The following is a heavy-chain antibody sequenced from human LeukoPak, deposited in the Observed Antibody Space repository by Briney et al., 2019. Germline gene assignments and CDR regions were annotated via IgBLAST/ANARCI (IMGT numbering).Heavy chain of an antibody. V-gene: IGHV3-23*01. D-gene: IGHD2-21*01. CDR3: AREGVVIAYAGWFDP. CDR1: GFTFSSYA. CDR2: ISGSGGST. Sequence: GGSLRLSCAASGFTFSSYAMSWVRQAPGKGLEWVSAISGSGGSTYYADSVKGRFTISRDNAKNSLYLQMNSLRAEDTAVYYCAREGVVIAYAGWFDPWGQGTLVTVSS. J-gene: IGHJ5*02.